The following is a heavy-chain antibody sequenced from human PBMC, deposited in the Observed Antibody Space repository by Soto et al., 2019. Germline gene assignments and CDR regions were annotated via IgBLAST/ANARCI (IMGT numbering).Heavy chain of an antibody. CDR2: IYYSGST. D-gene: IGHD3-9*01. V-gene: IGHV4-59*01. CDR3: ARSHDILTGYSSPHFDY. Sequence: SETLSLTCTVSGGSISSYYWSWIRQPPGKGLEWIGYIYYSGSTNYNPSLKSRVTISVDTSKNQFSLKLSSVTAADTAVYYCARSHDILTGYSSPHFDYWGQGTLVTVSS. CDR1: GGSISSYY. J-gene: IGHJ4*02.